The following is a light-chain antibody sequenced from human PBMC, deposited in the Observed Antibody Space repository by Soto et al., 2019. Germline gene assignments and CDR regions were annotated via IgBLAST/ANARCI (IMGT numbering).Light chain of an antibody. Sequence: IVFTQSPGTLSLAPGERATRSCRASQSVSSSYLAWYQQKPGQAPRLLIYGASSRATGIPDRFSGSGSGTDFTLPISRLEPQDFAVYYCQQCGSAGTFGQGTKVDIK. J-gene: IGKJ1*01. V-gene: IGKV3-20*01. CDR2: GAS. CDR1: QSVSSSY. CDR3: QQCGSAGT.